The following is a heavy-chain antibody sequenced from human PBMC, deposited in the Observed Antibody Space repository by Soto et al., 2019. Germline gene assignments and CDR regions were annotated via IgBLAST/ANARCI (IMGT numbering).Heavy chain of an antibody. CDR2: IYYSGST. CDR1: GGSISSYY. J-gene: IGHJ6*02. D-gene: IGHD6-19*01. CDR3: ARGPGSSGWYYYYGMDV. Sequence: SETLSLTCTVSGGSISSYYWSWIRQPPGKGLEWIGYIYYSGSTNYNPSLKSRVTISVDTSKNQFSLKLSSVTAADTAVYYCARGPGSSGWYYYYGMDVWGQGTTVTVYS. V-gene: IGHV4-59*01.